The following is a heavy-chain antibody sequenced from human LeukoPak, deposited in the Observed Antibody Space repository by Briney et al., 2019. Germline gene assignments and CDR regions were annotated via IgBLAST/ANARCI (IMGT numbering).Heavy chain of an antibody. J-gene: IGHJ4*02. CDR2: INHSGST. D-gene: IGHD6-13*01. CDR3: ARGDAAGTGFDY. CDR1: GGSISSSTYY. V-gene: IGHV4-39*07. Sequence: PSETLSLTCTVSGGSISSSTYYWGWVRQPPGKGLEWIGEINHSGSTNYNPSLKSRVTISVDTSKNQFSLKLSSVTAADTAVYYCARGDAAGTGFDYWGQGTLVTVSS.